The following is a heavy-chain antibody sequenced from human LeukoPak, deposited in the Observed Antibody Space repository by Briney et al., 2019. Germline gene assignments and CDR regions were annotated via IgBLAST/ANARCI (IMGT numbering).Heavy chain of an antibody. CDR2: ISYTGNT. J-gene: IGHJ4*02. CDR1: DGSISSNFAC. V-gene: IGHV4-39*07. CDR3: ARGGYSYGFDNFDF. D-gene: IGHD5-18*01. Sequence: SETLSLTCMVSDGSISSNFACWGWIRQPPGKGLEWIGSISYTGNTDYNPSLKSRVTLSVDTSQNQFSLKLSSVTAADTAVYYCARGGYSYGFDNFDFWGQGTLVTVSS.